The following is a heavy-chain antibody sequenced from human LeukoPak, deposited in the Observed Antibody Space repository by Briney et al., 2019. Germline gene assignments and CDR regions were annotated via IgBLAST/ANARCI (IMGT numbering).Heavy chain of an antibody. D-gene: IGHD3-10*01. CDR2: IIPILGIA. CDR1: GGTFSSYA. V-gene: IGHV1-69*04. J-gene: IGHJ6*02. CDR3: ARDSWFGESDYYYYYGMDV. Sequence: GASVKVSCKASGGTFSSYAISWVRQAPGQGLERMGRIIPILGIANYAQKFQGRVTITADKSTSTAYMELSSLRSEDTAVYYCARDSWFGESDYYYYYGMDVWGQGTTVTVSS.